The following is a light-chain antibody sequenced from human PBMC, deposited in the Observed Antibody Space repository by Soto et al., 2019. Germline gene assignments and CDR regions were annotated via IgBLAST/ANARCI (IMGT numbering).Light chain of an antibody. CDR3: SSYAGSNNSTYV. J-gene: IGLJ1*01. V-gene: IGLV2-8*01. CDR1: SSDVGGYNY. CDR2: EVS. Sequence: QSALTQPPSASGSPGQSVTISCTGTSSDVGGYNYVSWYQQHPGKAPKLMIYEVSKRPSGVPDRFSGSKSGNTASLTVSGPQAEDEDDDDCSSYAGSNNSTYVFGTGTKLTVL.